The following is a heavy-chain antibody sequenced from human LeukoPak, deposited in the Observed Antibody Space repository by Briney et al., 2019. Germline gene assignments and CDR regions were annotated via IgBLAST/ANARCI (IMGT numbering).Heavy chain of an antibody. Sequence: SETLSLTCSVSGGSISNYYGSWLRQPPGKGLEWVGYIYYSGSTNYNPSLKSRVTISADTSKNQLSLKLTSVTPAATAVYYCAREAGRVFDYWGQGTLVTVSS. CDR2: IYYSGST. CDR1: GGSISNYY. CDR3: AREAGRVFDY. J-gene: IGHJ4*02. D-gene: IGHD3-16*01. V-gene: IGHV4-59*01.